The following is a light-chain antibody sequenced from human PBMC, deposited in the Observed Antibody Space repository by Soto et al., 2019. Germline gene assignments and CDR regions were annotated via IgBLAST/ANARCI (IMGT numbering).Light chain of an antibody. CDR3: QHYNSDPWT. J-gene: IGKJ1*01. Sequence: EIVMTQSPATLSVSPGERATLSCRASQSISSNLAWYQQKPGQAPRFLIFGASTRATGIPARFSGSGSGTEFTLTISSLQSDDFATYFCQHYNSDPWTFGQGTKVEVK. V-gene: IGKV3-15*01. CDR2: GAS. CDR1: QSISSN.